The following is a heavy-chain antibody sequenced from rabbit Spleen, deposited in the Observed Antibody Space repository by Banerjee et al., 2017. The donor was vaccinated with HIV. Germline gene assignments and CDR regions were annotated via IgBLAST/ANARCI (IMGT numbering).Heavy chain of an antibody. D-gene: IGHD8-1*01. CDR1: GVSFSFSSY. Sequence: QSLEESGGGLVKPGASLTLTCTASGVSFSFSSYMCWVRQAPGKGLEWIGCFDTESGTTYYASWAKGRFTISKTSSTTVDLKMTSLTAADTATYFCARDTGSSFSSYGMDLWGPGTL. CDR3: ARDTGSSFSSYGMDL. J-gene: IGHJ6*01. V-gene: IGHV1S40*01. CDR2: FDTESGTT.